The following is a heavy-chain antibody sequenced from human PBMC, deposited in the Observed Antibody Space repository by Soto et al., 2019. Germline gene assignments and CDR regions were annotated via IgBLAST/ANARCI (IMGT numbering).Heavy chain of an antibody. CDR2: TRNKANSYTT. CDR1: GFTFSDHY. CDR3: ARERGGYSSSWYAFEI. D-gene: IGHD6-13*01. J-gene: IGHJ3*02. Sequence: GGSLRLSCAASGFTFSDHYMDWVRQAPGKGLEWVGRTRNKANSYTTEYASTLKSRFTISRDDSKNSLYLQMNSLKTEDAAVYYCARERGGYSSSWYAFEIWGQGTMVTVSS. V-gene: IGHV3-72*01.